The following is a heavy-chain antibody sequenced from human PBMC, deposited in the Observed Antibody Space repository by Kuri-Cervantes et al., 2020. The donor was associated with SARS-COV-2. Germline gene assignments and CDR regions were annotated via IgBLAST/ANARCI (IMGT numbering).Heavy chain of an antibody. J-gene: IGHJ4*02. CDR3: ARDIAVASGYYFDY. D-gene: IGHD6-19*01. CDR1: GVSITSDYL. Sequence: ESLKISCTVSGVSITSDYLWGWIRQPPGKGLEWIGNSFYSGSTFYNPSLKSRVTISVDTSKNQFSLELSSVTAADTAAYYCARDIAVASGYYFDYWGQGTLVTVSS. V-gene: IGHV4-39*02. CDR2: SFYSGST.